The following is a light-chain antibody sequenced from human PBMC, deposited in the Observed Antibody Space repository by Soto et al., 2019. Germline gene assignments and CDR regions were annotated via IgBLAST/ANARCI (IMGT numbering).Light chain of an antibody. V-gene: IGKV3-20*01. CDR3: HQYGSSPYT. CDR1: QSVSSSY. Sequence: EIVLTQSPGTLSLSPGERATLSCRASQSVSSSYLVWYQQKPGQAPRLLIYGASSRATGIPDRFSGSGSGTDFTLTISRLEPEDFAVYYCHQYGSSPYTFGQGTKLEIK. J-gene: IGKJ2*01. CDR2: GAS.